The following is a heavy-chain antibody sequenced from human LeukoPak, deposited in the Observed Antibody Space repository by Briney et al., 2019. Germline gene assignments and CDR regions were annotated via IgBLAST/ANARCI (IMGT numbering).Heavy chain of an antibody. V-gene: IGHV3-30-3*01. D-gene: IGHD6-13*01. CDR2: MSYDGSNK. CDR1: GFTFSSYW. Sequence: RGSLRLSCAASGFTFSSYWMSWVRQAPGKGLEWVAVMSYDGSNKNYADSVKGRFTISRDNSKNTLYLLMNSLRVEDTAVYYCARDRGSSWVYYYYMDVWGKGTPVTVSS. J-gene: IGHJ6*03. CDR3: ARDRGSSWVYYYYMDV.